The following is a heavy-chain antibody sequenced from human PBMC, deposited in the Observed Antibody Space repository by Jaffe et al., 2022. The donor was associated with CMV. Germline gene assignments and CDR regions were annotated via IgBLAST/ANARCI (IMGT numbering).Heavy chain of an antibody. D-gene: IGHD4-17*01. CDR2: ISSSGSTI. Sequence: EVQLVESGGGLVQPGGSLRLSCAASGFTFSSYEMNWVRQAPGKGLEWVSYISSSGSTIYYADSVKGRFTISRDNAKNSLYLQMNSLRAEDTAVYYCARAPDYGDYSRMSYYFDYWGQGTLVTVSS. CDR3: ARAPDYGDYSRMSYYFDY. J-gene: IGHJ4*02. V-gene: IGHV3-48*03. CDR1: GFTFSSYE.